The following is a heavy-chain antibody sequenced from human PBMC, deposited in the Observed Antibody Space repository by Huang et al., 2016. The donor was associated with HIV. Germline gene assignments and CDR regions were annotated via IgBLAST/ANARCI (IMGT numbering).Heavy chain of an antibody. V-gene: IGHV1-69*13. J-gene: IGHJ4*02. D-gene: IGHD4-17*01. CDR1: GGTFSKYA. CDR2: LIPMFGTP. CDR3: ARGQLGSYGDYDVLY. Sequence: QVQLVQSGAEVKTPGSSVTVSCKASGGTFSKYAISWVRQAPGQGLEWVGGLIPMFGTPNYARNFQGRVTITADDSTSTTYVEVSSLRSEDTALYYCARGQLGSYGDYDVLYWGQGTLVTVSS.